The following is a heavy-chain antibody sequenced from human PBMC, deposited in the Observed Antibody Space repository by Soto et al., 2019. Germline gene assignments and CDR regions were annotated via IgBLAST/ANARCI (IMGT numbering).Heavy chain of an antibody. V-gene: IGHV3-33*01. D-gene: IGHD3-10*01. CDR3: ARDGYGSGSYYIDY. CDR1: GFSFSSYG. CDR2: IWYDGSNK. J-gene: IGHJ4*02. Sequence: QVLLVESGGGVVQPGRSLRLSCAASGFSFSSYGMHWVRQAPGKGLEWVAVIWYDGSNKYYADSVKGRFTISRDNSKNTLYLQMNSLRSEDTAVYYCARDGYGSGSYYIDYWGQGTLVTVSS.